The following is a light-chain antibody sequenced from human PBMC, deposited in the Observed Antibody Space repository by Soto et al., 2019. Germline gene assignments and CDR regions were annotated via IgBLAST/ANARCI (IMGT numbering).Light chain of an antibody. Sequence: DIQLTQSPSFLSASVGDRVTITCWASQGISSYLAWYQQKPGKAPKLLIYAASTLQSGVPSRFSGSGSGTEFTLTISSLQPEDSATYYCQRLNSSPYTFGQGTKLDIK. V-gene: IGKV1-9*01. CDR1: QGISSY. CDR3: QRLNSSPYT. CDR2: AAS. J-gene: IGKJ2*01.